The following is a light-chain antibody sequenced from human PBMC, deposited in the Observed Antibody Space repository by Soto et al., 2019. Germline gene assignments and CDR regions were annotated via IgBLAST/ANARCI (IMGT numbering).Light chain of an antibody. J-gene: IGKJ3*01. Sequence: EIVLTQSPGTLSLSPGKRATLSCRASQTISSAYLAWYQQRPGQAPRLLIYGASTRATGIPDRFSGRGSGTDFVLTISRLEPEDCAVYYCQHYGSSLPITFGPGTKVDIK. V-gene: IGKV3-20*01. CDR2: GAS. CDR3: QHYGSSLPIT. CDR1: QTISSAY.